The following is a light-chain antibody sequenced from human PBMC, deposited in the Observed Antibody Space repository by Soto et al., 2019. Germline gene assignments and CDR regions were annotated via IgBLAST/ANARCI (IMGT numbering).Light chain of an antibody. CDR3: QRLDAYPLT. CDR2: AAS. V-gene: IGKV1-9*01. J-gene: IGKJ4*01. CDR1: QGISDY. Sequence: DIQLTQSPSFLSASVGDRVTMTCRASQGISDYLACYQQKPGKAPKLLIYAASTLLSGVPSRFSGSRSGTEFTLTITSLQPEDSATYYCQRLDAYPLTFGGGTKVEIK.